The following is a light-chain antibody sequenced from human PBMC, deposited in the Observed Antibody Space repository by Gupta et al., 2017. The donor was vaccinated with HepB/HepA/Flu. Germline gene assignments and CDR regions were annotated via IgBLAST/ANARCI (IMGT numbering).Light chain of an antibody. CDR1: SSDVGSHNY. J-gene: IGLJ1*01. Sequence: QSALTQPASVSGSPGQSITISCTGTSSDVGSHNYVSWYQQHPGNAPRLMIYDVRHRPSGISDRFSGSKSDNTASLTISGLQAEDEADYYCLSYTGSSTEVFGTGTKVTVL. CDR2: DVR. CDR3: LSYTGSSTEV. V-gene: IGLV2-14*03.